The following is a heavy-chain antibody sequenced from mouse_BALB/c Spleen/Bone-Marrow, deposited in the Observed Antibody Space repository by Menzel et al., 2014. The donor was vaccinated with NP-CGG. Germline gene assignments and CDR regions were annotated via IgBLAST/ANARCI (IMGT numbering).Heavy chain of an antibody. D-gene: IGHD2-4*01. Sequence: EVKVEESGGGLVQPGGSLKISCAASGFTFSSYGMSWVRQTPDKRLDLVATINSNGGSTYYPDSVKGRFTISRDNAKNPLYPQMSSLKSEETAKYFCGRDNYYDYDGFAYWGQGTLVTVSA. V-gene: IGHV5-6-3*01. J-gene: IGHJ3*01. CDR2: INSNGGST. CDR3: GRDNYYDYDGFAY. CDR1: GFTFSSYG.